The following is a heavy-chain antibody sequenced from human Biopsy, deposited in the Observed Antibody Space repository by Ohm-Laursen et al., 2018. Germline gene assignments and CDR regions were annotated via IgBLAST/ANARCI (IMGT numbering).Heavy chain of an antibody. Sequence: GTLSLTCTVSGDSVSSGSFYWTRIRRPPGQGLEYIGYIYDRGSTANYNPSLESRVTMSVDMPKNQFSLKLSSVTAADTAIYYCARGMRSSGWPYFDSWGQGTLVTVSS. CDR1: GDSVSSGSFY. D-gene: IGHD6-19*01. J-gene: IGHJ4*02. CDR2: IYDRGSTA. CDR3: ARGMRSSGWPYFDS. V-gene: IGHV4-61*01.